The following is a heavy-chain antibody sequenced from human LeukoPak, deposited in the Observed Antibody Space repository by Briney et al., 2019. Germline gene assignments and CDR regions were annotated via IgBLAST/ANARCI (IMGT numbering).Heavy chain of an antibody. CDR2: VSSDWGTT. CDR3: AREGRSEYYGMDV. J-gene: IGHJ6*02. V-gene: IGHV3-64*04. Sequence: GGSLRLSCSASRFSLSSYNMHWVRQAPGKGLEFVSGVSSDWGTTDYADSARDRFTISRDNSKNTLYLQMNSLRAEDTAVYYCAREGRSEYYGMDVWGQGTTVTVSS. CDR1: RFSLSSYN.